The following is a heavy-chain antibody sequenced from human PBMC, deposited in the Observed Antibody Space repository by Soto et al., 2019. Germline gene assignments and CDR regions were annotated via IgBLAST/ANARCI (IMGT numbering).Heavy chain of an antibody. CDR2: FYYSGST. J-gene: IGHJ4*02. D-gene: IGHD3-10*01. V-gene: IGHV4-39*01. Sequence: QLQLQESGPGLVKPSETLSLTCTVSGGSISSSAYYWVWIRQPPGKGLEWIGSFYYSGSTYYNPSLKSRVTISVDTSDNQFSLKLSSVTAADTAVYYCAITGGELDYWGQGTLVTVSS. CDR3: AITGGELDY. CDR1: GGSISSSAYY.